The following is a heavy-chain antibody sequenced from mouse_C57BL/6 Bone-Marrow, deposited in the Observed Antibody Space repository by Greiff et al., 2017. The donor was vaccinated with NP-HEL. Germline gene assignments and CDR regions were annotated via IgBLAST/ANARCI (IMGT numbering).Heavy chain of an antibody. CDR3: ARTGVYFDY. CDR1: GYSITSGYY. CDR2: ISYDGSN. V-gene: IGHV3-6*01. J-gene: IGHJ2*01. Sequence: EVQLQESGPGLVKPSQSLSLTCSVTGYSITSGYYWNWIRQFPGNQLEWMGYISYDGSNNYNPSLKNRISITRDTSKNQFFLKLNSVTTEDTATYYCARTGVYFDYGGQGTTLTVSS. D-gene: IGHD4-1*01.